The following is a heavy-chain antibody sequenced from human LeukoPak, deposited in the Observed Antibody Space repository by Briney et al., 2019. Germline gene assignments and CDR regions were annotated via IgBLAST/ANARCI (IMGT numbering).Heavy chain of an antibody. Sequence: PSETLSLTCTVSGGSISSYYWSWIRQPPGKGLEWIGYIYYSGSTNYNPSLKSRVTISVDTSKNQFSLKLSSVTAADTAVYYCATAPYSSGWALFDYWGQGTLVTASS. CDR2: IYYSGST. J-gene: IGHJ4*02. CDR3: ATAPYSSGWALFDY. D-gene: IGHD6-19*01. CDR1: GGSISSYY. V-gene: IGHV4-59*08.